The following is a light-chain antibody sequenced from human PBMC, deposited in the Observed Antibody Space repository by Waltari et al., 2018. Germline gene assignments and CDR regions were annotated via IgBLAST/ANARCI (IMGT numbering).Light chain of an antibody. CDR2: ATS. CDR3: QQANRFPIT. Sequence: DIQLTQSPSSVSASVGDRVTITGRASQDISKWLAWFQQRPGKAPKLLIYATSTLQSGLPSRFSGSGSGTDFTLTINNLQPEDFATYYCQQANRFPITFGQGTRLEIK. J-gene: IGKJ5*01. V-gene: IGKV1-12*01. CDR1: QDISKW.